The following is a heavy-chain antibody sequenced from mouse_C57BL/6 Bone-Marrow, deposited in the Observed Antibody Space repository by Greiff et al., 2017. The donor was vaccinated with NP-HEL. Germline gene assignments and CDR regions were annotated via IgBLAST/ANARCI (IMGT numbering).Heavy chain of an antibody. V-gene: IGHV14-4*01. D-gene: IGHD6-1*01. J-gene: IGHJ2*01. CDR2: IDPENGDT. CDR3: TTREPHFDY. Sequence: EVKLMESGAELVRPGASVKLSCTASGFNIKDDYMHWVKQRPEQGLEWIGWIDPENGDTEYASKFQGKATITADTSSNTAYLQLSSLTSEDTAVYYCTTREPHFDYWGQGTTLTVSS. CDR1: GFNIKDDY.